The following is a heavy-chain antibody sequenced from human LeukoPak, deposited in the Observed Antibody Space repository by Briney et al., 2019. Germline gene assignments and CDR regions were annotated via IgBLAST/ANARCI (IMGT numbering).Heavy chain of an antibody. D-gene: IGHD5-18*01. CDR1: GDSISSYY. Sequence: SETLSLTCTVPGDSISSYYWSWIRQPPGKGLEWIGYIYYSGSTNYNPSLKSRVTISVDTSKNQFSLKLSSVTAADTAVYYCARAIGYSLDYWGQGTLVTVSS. CDR2: IYYSGST. CDR3: ARAIGYSLDY. J-gene: IGHJ4*02. V-gene: IGHV4-59*01.